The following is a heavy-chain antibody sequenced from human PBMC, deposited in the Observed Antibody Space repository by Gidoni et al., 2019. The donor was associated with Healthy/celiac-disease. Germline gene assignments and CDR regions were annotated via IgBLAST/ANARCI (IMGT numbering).Heavy chain of an antibody. CDR2: MNPNSGNT. CDR1: GYTFTSYD. Sequence: QVQLVQSGAEVKKPGASVKVSCKASGYTFTSYDINWVRQATGQGLEWMGWMNPNSGNTGDAQKFQGRVTMTRNTSISTAYMELSSLRSEDTAVYYCARQYYDFWSGYWYFDYWGQGTLVTVSS. D-gene: IGHD3-3*01. J-gene: IGHJ4*02. CDR3: ARQYYDFWSGYWYFDY. V-gene: IGHV1-8*01.